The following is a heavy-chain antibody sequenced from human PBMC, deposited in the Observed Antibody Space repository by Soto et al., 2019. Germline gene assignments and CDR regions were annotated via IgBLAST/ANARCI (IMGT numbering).Heavy chain of an antibody. V-gene: IGHV1-2*02. CDR2: INPNSGGT. CDR3: ARDRSEGYYGSGGPSDY. J-gene: IGHJ4*02. D-gene: IGHD3-10*01. CDR1: GYTFTGYY. Sequence: SSVQVSCKASGYTFTGYYMHWVRQAPGQGLEWMGWINPNSGGTNYAQKFQGRVTMTRDTSISTAYMELSRLRSDDTAVYYCARDRSEGYYGSGGPSDYWGQGTLVTVSS.